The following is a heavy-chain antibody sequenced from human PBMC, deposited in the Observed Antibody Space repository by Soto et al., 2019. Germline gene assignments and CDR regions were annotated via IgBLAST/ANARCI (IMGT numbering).Heavy chain of an antibody. CDR2: ISYDGSNK. J-gene: IGHJ6*02. V-gene: IGHV3-30-3*01. CDR1: GFTFSSYA. D-gene: IGHD6-13*01. CDR3: ARETSSSWYAGYYYGMDV. Sequence: QVQLVESGGCVVQPGRSLRLSCAASGFTFSSYAMHWVRQAPGKGLEWVAVISYDGSNKYYADSVKGRFTIFRDNSKNTLYLQMNSLRAEDTAVYYCARETSSSWYAGYYYGMDVWGQGTTVTVS.